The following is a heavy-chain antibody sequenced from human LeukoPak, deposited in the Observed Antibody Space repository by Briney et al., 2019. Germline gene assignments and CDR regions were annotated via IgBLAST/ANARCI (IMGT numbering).Heavy chain of an antibody. J-gene: IGHJ4*02. Sequence: NPSETLSLTCTVSGGSISSSSYYWGWIRQPPGKGLEWIGSIYYSGSTYYNPSLKSRVTISVDTSKNQFFLKLSSVAAADTAVYYCARRKGPIQLWFIDYWGQGTLVTVSS. V-gene: IGHV4-39*07. CDR2: IYYSGST. CDR1: GGSISSSSYY. CDR3: ARRKGPIQLWFIDY. D-gene: IGHD5-18*01.